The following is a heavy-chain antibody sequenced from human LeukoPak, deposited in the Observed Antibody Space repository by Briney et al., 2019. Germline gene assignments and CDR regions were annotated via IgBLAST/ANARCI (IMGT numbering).Heavy chain of an antibody. J-gene: IGHJ4*02. D-gene: IGHD5-12*01. CDR2: ISAYNGNT. CDR3: AREPRGYIAYDGEGFDY. CDR1: GFTFTNYG. V-gene: IGHV1-18*04. Sequence: SVKVSCKPSGFTFTNYGISWVRQAPGHGREWMGWISAYNGNTKYAQNLQGRVIMTTGGATATANVELTSLPSDDTAAYYCAREPRGYIAYDGEGFDYWGQGTLVTVSS.